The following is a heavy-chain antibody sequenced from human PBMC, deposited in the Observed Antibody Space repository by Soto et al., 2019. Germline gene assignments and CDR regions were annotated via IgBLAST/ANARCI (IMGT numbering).Heavy chain of an antibody. CDR2: IKQDGSEK. J-gene: IGHJ5*02. CDR3: ARESSGWYNWFDP. D-gene: IGHD6-19*01. Sequence: EVQLVESGGGLVQPGGSLRLSCAASGFTFSSYWMSWVRQAPGKGLEWVANIKQDGSEKYYVDSVKGRFTISRDNAKNSLYLQMNSLRAEDTAVYYCARESSGWYNWFDPWGQGTLVTVSS. CDR1: GFTFSSYW. V-gene: IGHV3-7*01.